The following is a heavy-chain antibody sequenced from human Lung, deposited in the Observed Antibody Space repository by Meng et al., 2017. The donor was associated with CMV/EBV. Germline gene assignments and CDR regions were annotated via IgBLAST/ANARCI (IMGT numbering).Heavy chain of an antibody. Sequence: SXTXSLTXTVSGGSISSSSYYWGWIRQPPGKGLEWIGSIYYSGSTYYNPSLKSRVTISVDTSKNQFSLKLSSVTAADTAVYYCATQGSVYYYDSSGQSPDYWGQGTXVTVSS. V-gene: IGHV4-39*01. CDR3: ATQGSVYYYDSSGQSPDY. CDR1: GGSISSSSYY. D-gene: IGHD3-22*01. CDR2: IYYSGST. J-gene: IGHJ4*02.